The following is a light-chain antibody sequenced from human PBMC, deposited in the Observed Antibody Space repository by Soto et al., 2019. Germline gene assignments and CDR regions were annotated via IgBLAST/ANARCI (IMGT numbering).Light chain of an antibody. CDR2: DVS. CDR1: SSDVGGYNY. J-gene: IGLJ1*01. CDR3: SSYTSSSTPYV. Sequence: QSVLTQPASVSGSPGQSITISCTGTSSDVGGYNYVSWYQQHPGKAPKLMIYDVSNRPSGVSNRFSGSKSGNTASLTISGPQAEDEAEYYCSSYTSSSTPYVFGTGTKVTVL. V-gene: IGLV2-14*01.